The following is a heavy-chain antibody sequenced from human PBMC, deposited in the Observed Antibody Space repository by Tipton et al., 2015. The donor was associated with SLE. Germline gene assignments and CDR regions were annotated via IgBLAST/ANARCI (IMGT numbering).Heavy chain of an antibody. Sequence: GLVKPSETLSLTCTVSGGSLSSYYWSWIRQPPGKGLEWIGEINHSGSTNYNPSLKSRVTISGDMSKNQFSMKLSSVTAADTAVYYCARNHYYDSYWYFDLWGRGTLVTVSS. V-gene: IGHV4-34*01. CDR1: GGSLSSYY. CDR2: INHSGST. J-gene: IGHJ2*01. CDR3: ARNHYYDSYWYFDL. D-gene: IGHD3-22*01.